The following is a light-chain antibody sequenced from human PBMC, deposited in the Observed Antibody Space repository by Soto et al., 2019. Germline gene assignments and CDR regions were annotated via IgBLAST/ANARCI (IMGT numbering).Light chain of an antibody. V-gene: IGKV3-15*01. CDR3: QEYSKWPLFT. CDR1: QSVSTN. J-gene: IGKJ3*01. Sequence: EIVVTQSPGILSVSPGDRATLSCRASQSVSTNLAWYQQKPGQAPTLLIYAASTRATRIPARFTGSGSGTDFTLTVSSLQSEDFAVYYCQEYSKWPLFTFGPGTRVDIK. CDR2: AAS.